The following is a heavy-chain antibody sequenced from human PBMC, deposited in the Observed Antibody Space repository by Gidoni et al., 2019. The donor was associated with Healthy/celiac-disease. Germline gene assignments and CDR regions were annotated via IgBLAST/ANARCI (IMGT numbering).Heavy chain of an antibody. Sequence: EVQLVESGGGLVKPGGSLRLSCAASGFTFSNAWMNWVRQAPGKGLEWVGRIKSKTDGGTTDYAAPVKGRFTISRDDSKNTLYLQMNSLKTEDTAVYYCTTGWVVVTSNDAFDIWGQGTMVTVSS. CDR3: TTGWVVVTSNDAFDI. V-gene: IGHV3-15*07. CDR2: IKSKTDGGTT. J-gene: IGHJ3*02. CDR1: GFTFSNAW. D-gene: IGHD3-22*01.